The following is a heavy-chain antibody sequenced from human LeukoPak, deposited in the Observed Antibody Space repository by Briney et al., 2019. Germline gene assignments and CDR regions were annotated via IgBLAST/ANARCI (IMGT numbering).Heavy chain of an antibody. Sequence: SGPTLVNATQTLPLTCTVTGFSITTNGVGVGWIRQAPGKALEWLAIIFWDGDRRYNSSLRSRLTITSDSSKNQVVLTMTNMDPVDTATYFCAHSLRRPSCSGGNCYYFDYWGQGTLVTVSS. CDR2: IFWDGDR. D-gene: IGHD2-15*01. CDR1: GFSITTNGVG. CDR3: AHSLRRPSCSGGNCYYFDY. V-gene: IGHV2-5*02. J-gene: IGHJ4*02.